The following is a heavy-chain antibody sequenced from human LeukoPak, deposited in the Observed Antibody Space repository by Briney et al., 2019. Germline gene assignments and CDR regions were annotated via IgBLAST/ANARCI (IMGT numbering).Heavy chain of an antibody. CDR1: GGSIRNYY. V-gene: IGHV4-4*09. CDR2: IYISGGT. CDR3: ARQYDFWSGYPSREGAFDI. J-gene: IGHJ3*02. D-gene: IGHD3/OR15-3a*01. Sequence: SETLSLTCTVSGGSIRNYYWSWIRQPPRKGLEWIGYIYISGGTSYNPSLKSRVTISLDTSKSQLSLKLTSVTAADTAVYYCARQYDFWSGYPSREGAFDIWGPGTMVTVSS.